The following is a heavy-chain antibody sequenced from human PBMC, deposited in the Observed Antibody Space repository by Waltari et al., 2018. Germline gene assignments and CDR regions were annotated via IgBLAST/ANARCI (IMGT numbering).Heavy chain of an antibody. Sequence: EVQLVQSGAEVKKPGATVKISCKASGYTFTDYYMHWVQQAPGKGLEWMGRVEPEDGETIYAEKFQGRVTITADTSTDTAYMELSSLRSEDTAVYYCATADGRYGGQLRDYWGQGTLVTVSS. CDR3: ATADGRYGGQLRDY. CDR2: VEPEDGET. CDR1: GYTFTDYY. J-gene: IGHJ4*02. V-gene: IGHV1-69-2*01. D-gene: IGHD4-17*01.